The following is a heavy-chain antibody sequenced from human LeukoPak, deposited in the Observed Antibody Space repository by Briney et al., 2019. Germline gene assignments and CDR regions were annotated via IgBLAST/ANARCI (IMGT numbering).Heavy chain of an antibody. CDR3: ARDGATMGSNWFDP. D-gene: IGHD1-26*01. J-gene: IGHJ5*02. Sequence: PSETLSLTCTVSGGSISSYYWSWIRQPPGKGLEWIGYIYYSGSTNYNPSLKSRVTISVDTSKNQFSLKLTSVIAADTSVYYCARDGATMGSNWFDPWGQGTLVTVSS. CDR1: GGSISSYY. CDR2: IYYSGST. V-gene: IGHV4-59*01.